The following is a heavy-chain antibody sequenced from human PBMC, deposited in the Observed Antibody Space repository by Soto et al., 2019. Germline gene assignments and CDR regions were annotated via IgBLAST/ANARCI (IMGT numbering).Heavy chain of an antibody. CDR2: ISGSGGST. J-gene: IGHJ4*02. CDR3: AKDGLLYYYDSSGYHDY. V-gene: IGHV3-23*01. CDR1: GFTFSSYA. D-gene: IGHD3-22*01. Sequence: EVQLLESGGGLVQPGGSLRLSCAASGFTFSSYAMSWVRQAPGKGLEWVSAISGSGGSTYYADSVKGRFTISRDNSKNTMYLQMNSLSAEDTAVYYCAKDGLLYYYDSSGYHDYWGQGTLVTVSS.